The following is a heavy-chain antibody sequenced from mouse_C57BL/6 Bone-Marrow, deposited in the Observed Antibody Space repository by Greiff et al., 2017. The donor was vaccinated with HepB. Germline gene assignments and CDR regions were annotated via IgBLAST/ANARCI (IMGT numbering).Heavy chain of an antibody. D-gene: IGHD1-1*01. CDR2: INPNYGTT. CDR1: GYSFTDYN. J-gene: IGHJ3*01. CDR3: AIKAYYYGSSPFAY. V-gene: IGHV1-39*01. Sequence: VHVKQSGPELVKPGASVKISCKASGYSFTDYNMNWVKQSNGKSLEWIGVINPNYGTTSYNQKFKGKATLTVDQSSSTAYMQLNSLTSEDSAVYYCAIKAYYYGSSPFAYWGQGTLVTVSA.